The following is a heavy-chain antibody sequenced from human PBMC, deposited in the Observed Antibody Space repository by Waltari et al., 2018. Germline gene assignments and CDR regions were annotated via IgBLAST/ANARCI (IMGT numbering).Heavy chain of an antibody. D-gene: IGHD3-16*01. CDR3: ASWGSGSYYYYGMDV. J-gene: IGHJ6*02. CDR1: GYTFTGYY. Sequence: QVQLVQSGAEVKKPGASVKVSCKASGYTFTGYYMHWVRQAPGQGLEWMGWINPNSGGTNYAQKLQGRVTMTRDTSISTAYMELSRLRSDDTAVYYCASWGSGSYYYYGMDVWGQVTTVTVSS. CDR2: INPNSGGT. V-gene: IGHV1-2*02.